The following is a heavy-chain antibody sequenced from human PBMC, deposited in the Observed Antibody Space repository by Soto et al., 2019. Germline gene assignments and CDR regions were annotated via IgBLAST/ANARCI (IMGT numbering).Heavy chain of an antibody. CDR1: GYTFTSYD. Sequence: ASVKVSCKASGYTFTSYDINWVRQATGQGLEWMGWMNPNSGNTGYAQKFQGRVTMTRNISISTAYMELSSLRSEDTAVYYCATHLKIAARTPFDYWGQGTLVTVSS. J-gene: IGHJ4*02. D-gene: IGHD6-6*01. CDR3: ATHLKIAARTPFDY. V-gene: IGHV1-8*02. CDR2: MNPNSGNT.